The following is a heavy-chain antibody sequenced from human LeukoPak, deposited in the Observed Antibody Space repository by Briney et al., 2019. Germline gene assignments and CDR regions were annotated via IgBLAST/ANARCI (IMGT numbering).Heavy chain of an antibody. J-gene: IGHJ3*02. Sequence: ASVKVSCKASGGTFSSYAISWVRQAPGQGLEWMGGIIPIFGTANYAQKFQGRVTITADESTSTAYMELSSLRSEDTAVYYCASTMIAAADNAAFDIWGQGTMVTVSS. CDR3: ASTMIAAADNAAFDI. CDR1: GGTFSSYA. CDR2: IIPIFGTA. D-gene: IGHD6-13*01. V-gene: IGHV1-69*13.